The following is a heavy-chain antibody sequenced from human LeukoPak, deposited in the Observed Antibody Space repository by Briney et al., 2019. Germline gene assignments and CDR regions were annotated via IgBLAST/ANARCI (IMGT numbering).Heavy chain of an antibody. CDR2: IIPIFGTA. CDR1: GGTFSNSA. D-gene: IGHD3-9*01. Sequence: SVTVSCKASGGTFSNSAITWVRQAPGQGLEWMGGIIPIFGTANYAQKFQGRVTITADESTSTAYMELSSLRSEDTAVYYCARNYDILTGHFDYWGQGTLVTVSS. CDR3: ARNYDILTGHFDY. J-gene: IGHJ4*02. V-gene: IGHV1-69*13.